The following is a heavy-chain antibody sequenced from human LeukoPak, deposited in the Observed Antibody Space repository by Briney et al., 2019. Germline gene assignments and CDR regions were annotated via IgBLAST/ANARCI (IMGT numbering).Heavy chain of an antibody. CDR2: IYYSGST. CDR3: ARYYGSGGGYFGY. Sequence: PSETLSLTCTVSGGSISSYYWSWIRQPPGKGLEWIGYIYYSGSTNYNPSLKSRVTISVDTSKNQFSLKLSSVTAADTAVYYCARYYGSGGGYFGYWGQGTLVTVSS. D-gene: IGHD3-10*01. J-gene: IGHJ4*02. V-gene: IGHV4-59*08. CDR1: GGSISSYY.